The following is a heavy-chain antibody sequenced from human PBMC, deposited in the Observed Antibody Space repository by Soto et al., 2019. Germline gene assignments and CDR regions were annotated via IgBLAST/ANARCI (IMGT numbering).Heavy chain of an antibody. CDR3: AHKPYQLLYRNAFDI. CDR2: IYWDDDK. Sequence: SGPTLVNPTQTLTLTCTFSGFSLTTSGVGVGWIRQPPGKALEWLALIYWDDDKRYRPSLKSRLTITKDTSKNQVVLTMTSMDPVDTATYCCAHKPYQLLYRNAFDIWGQGTMVTVSS. D-gene: IGHD2-2*02. J-gene: IGHJ3*02. V-gene: IGHV2-5*02. CDR1: GFSLTTSGVG.